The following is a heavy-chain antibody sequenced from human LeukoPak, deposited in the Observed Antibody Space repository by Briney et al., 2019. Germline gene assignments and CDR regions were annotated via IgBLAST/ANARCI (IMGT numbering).Heavy chain of an antibody. J-gene: IGHJ4*02. D-gene: IGHD1-1*01. CDR1: GFTFSSYA. Sequence: GGSLRLSCAASGFTFSSYAMSWVRQAPGKGLEWVSSISGTGGSTYYADSVKGRFTISRDNSNNTLFLQMNSLRAEDTAVYYCAKVRTGHYFDYWGQGTLVTVSS. V-gene: IGHV3-23*01. CDR2: ISGTGGST. CDR3: AKVRTGHYFDY.